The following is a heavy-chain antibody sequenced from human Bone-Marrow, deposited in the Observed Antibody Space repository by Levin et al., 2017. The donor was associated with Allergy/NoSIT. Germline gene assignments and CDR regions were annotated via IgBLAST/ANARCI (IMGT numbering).Heavy chain of an antibody. CDR3: ARDSRSYYDFWRGYYHFDY. D-gene: IGHD3-3*01. CDR1: GYTFTSYG. CDR2: ISAYNGNT. Sequence: ASVKVSCKASGYTFTSYGISWVRQAPGQGLEWMGWISAYNGNTNYAQKLQGRVTMTTDTSTSTAYMELRSLRSDDTAVYYCARDSRSYYDFWRGYYHFDYWGQGTLVTVSS. V-gene: IGHV1-18*01. J-gene: IGHJ4*02.